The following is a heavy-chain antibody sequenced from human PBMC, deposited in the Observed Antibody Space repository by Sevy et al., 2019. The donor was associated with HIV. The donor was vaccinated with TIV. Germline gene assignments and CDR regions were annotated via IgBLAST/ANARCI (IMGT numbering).Heavy chain of an antibody. D-gene: IGHD3-3*01. Sequence: GGSLRLSCAASGFTFSSYEMNWVRQAPGKGLEWVSYISGSGSTIYYADSVKGRFTISRDNAKNSLYLQMNSLRAEDTAVYYCARDVNAYYDFWSGYYGYYYYGMDVWGQGTTVTVSS. CDR3: ARDVNAYYDFWSGYYGYYYYGMDV. CDR1: GFTFSSYE. J-gene: IGHJ6*02. V-gene: IGHV3-48*03. CDR2: ISGSGSTI.